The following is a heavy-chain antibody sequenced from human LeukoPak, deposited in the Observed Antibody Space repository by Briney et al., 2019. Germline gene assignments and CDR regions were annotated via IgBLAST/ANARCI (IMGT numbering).Heavy chain of an antibody. CDR2: IYASGRT. CDR1: GVSINSYY. Sequence: SETLSLTCTVSGVSINSYYWSWLRQPPGKGLEWIGYIYASGRTNYNPTLKSRVTISVDTSKNQLSLKLNSVTAAHTAVYYCAWILAARRNYYYYMDVWGKGTTVTVSS. CDR3: AWILAARRNYYYYMDV. D-gene: IGHD6-6*01. J-gene: IGHJ6*03. V-gene: IGHV4-4*09.